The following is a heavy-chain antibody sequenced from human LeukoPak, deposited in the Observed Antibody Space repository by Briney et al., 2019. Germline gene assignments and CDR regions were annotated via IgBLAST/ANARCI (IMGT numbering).Heavy chain of an antibody. D-gene: IGHD3-22*01. CDR2: INPSGGST. CDR1: GYTFTSYY. V-gene: IGHV1-46*01. J-gene: IGHJ3*02. Sequence: ASVKVSCKASGYTFTSYYMHWVRQAPGQGLEWMGIINPSGGSTSYAQRFQGRVTMTGDTSTSTVYMELSSLRSEDTAVYYCARVATMIVVVTGHDAFDIWGQGTMVTVSS. CDR3: ARVATMIVVVTGHDAFDI.